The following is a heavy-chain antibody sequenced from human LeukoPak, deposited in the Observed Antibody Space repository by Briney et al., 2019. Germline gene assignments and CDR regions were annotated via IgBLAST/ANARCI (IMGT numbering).Heavy chain of an antibody. CDR2: IKSKGDGETT. J-gene: IGHJ4*02. V-gene: IGHV3-15*01. Sequence: GGSLRLSCAASGFTFTNAWMTWVRQAPGKGLEWVGRIKSKGDGETTDYAAPVKGRFIMSRDDAKATLYLQMNSPNAEDTAVYYCATDLGLTMIRGVIVHWGQGALVTVSS. CDR1: GFTFTNAW. CDR3: ATDLGLTMIRGVIVH. D-gene: IGHD3-10*01.